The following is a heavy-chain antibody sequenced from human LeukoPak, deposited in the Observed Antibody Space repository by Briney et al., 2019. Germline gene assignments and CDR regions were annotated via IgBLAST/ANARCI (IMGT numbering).Heavy chain of an antibody. Sequence: SETLSLTCTVSGGSISSGDYNWSWIRQPPGKGLEWIGYISNSGSTSYNPSLKSRVTISVDMSKNQFSLRLSSVTAADTAVYYCARKLRYSSSWYRSYYFDYWGQGTLVTVSS. D-gene: IGHD6-13*01. CDR2: ISNSGST. CDR3: ARKLRYSSSWYRSYYFDY. V-gene: IGHV4-30-4*01. CDR1: GGSISSGDYN. J-gene: IGHJ4*02.